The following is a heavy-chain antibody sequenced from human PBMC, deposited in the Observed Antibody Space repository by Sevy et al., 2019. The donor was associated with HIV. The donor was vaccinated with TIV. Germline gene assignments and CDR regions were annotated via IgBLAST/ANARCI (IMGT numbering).Heavy chain of an antibody. CDR3: VKVGQYYDFWSGYYYYYGMDV. V-gene: IGHV3-30*18. CDR2: ISYDGSNK. D-gene: IGHD3-3*01. J-gene: IGHJ6*02. Sequence: GGSLRLSCAASGFTFSSYGMHWVRQAPGKGLEWVAVISYDGSNKYYADSVKGRFTISRDNSKNTLYLQMNSLRAEDTAVYYCVKVGQYYDFWSGYYYYYGMDVWGQGTTVTVSS. CDR1: GFTFSSYG.